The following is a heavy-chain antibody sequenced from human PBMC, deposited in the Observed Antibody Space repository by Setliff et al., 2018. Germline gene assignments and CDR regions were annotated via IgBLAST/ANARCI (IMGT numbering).Heavy chain of an antibody. CDR1: GFAFSTYR. CDR3: ARGSSWYVCKY. CDR2: ITSSSSTI. V-gene: IGHV3-48*01. J-gene: IGHJ4*02. Sequence: GGSLRLSCAASGFAFSTYRMNWVRQAPGKGLEWVSYITSSSSTIDYADSVKGRFTISRDDAKNSLYLQMNSLRAEDTAVYYCARGSSWYVCKYWGQGTLVTVSS. D-gene: IGHD6-13*01.